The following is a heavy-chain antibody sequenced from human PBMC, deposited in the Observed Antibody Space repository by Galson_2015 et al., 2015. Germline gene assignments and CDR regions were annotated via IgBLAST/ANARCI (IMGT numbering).Heavy chain of an antibody. CDR2: VKSKTDGATT. J-gene: IGHJ4*02. CDR1: GFTFTKAW. D-gene: IGHD5-24*01. CDR3: ATEATTFEY. V-gene: IGHV3-15*01. Sequence: SLRLSCAASGFTFTKAWMSRVRQVPGKGLEWVGRVKSKTDGATTDYAAPVEGRFTISRDDSKTTVYLQMTSLKTEDTALYHCATEATTFEYWGQGALVTVSS.